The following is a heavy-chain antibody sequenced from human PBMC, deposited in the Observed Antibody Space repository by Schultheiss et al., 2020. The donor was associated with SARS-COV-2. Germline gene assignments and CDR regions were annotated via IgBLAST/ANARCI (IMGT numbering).Heavy chain of an antibody. D-gene: IGHD5-12*01. Sequence: GESLKISCAASGFTFSNAWMSWVRQAPGKGLEWVGRIKSKTDGGATDYAAPVKGRFTISRDDSKNTLYLQMNSLKTEDTAVYYCTTAGFGSGYDFSSEFDYWGQVNLVT. CDR2: IKSKTDGGAT. V-gene: IGHV3-15*01. CDR3: TTAGFGSGYDFSSEFDY. J-gene: IGHJ4*02. CDR1: GFTFSNAW.